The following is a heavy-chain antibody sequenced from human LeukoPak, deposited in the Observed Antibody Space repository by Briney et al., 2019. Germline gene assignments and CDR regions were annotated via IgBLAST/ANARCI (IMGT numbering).Heavy chain of an antibody. D-gene: IGHD3-9*01. CDR2: IIPIFGTA. V-gene: IGHV1-69*13. CDR3: ARAPSTYSLHILSSRFDP. Sequence: GAAVKVSCKASGGTFSSYAISWVRQAPGQGLEWMGGIIPIFGTANYAQKFQGRVTITADESTSTAYMELSSLRSEDTAVYYCARAPSTYSLHILSSRFDPWGQGTLVTVSS. J-gene: IGHJ5*02. CDR1: GGTFSSYA.